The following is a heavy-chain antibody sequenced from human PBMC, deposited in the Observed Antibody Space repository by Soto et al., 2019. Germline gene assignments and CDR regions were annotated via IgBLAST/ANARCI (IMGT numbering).Heavy chain of an antibody. V-gene: IGHV4-59*12. D-gene: IGHD3-3*01. J-gene: IGHJ4*02. CDR1: GGSISSYY. CDR3: ATIPTLHDFWSGYVFDY. CDR2: IYYSGST. Sequence: SETLSLTCIVSGGSISSYYWSWIRQPPGKGLEWIGYIYYSGSTNYNPSLKSRVTISVDTSKNQFSLKLSSVTAADTAVYYCATIPTLHDFWSGYVFDYWGQGTLVTVSS.